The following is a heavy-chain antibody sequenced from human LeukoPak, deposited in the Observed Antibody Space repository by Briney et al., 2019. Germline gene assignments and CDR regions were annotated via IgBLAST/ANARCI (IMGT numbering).Heavy chain of an antibody. CDR2: IYYSGST. D-gene: IGHD5-18*01. Sequence: SETLSLTCTVSGGSISSYYWSWIRQPPGKGLEWIGSIYYSGSTYYNPSLKSRVTISVDTSKNQFSLKLSSVTAADTAVYYCATDKYSFDYWGQGTLVTVSS. V-gene: IGHV4-59*12. CDR1: GGSISSYY. J-gene: IGHJ4*02. CDR3: ATDKYSFDY.